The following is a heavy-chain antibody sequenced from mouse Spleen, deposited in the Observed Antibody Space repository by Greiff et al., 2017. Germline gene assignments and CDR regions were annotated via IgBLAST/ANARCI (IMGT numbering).Heavy chain of an antibody. CDR1: GYAFSSYW. Sequence: LVESGAELVKPGASVKISCKASGYAFSSYWMNWVKQRPGKGLEWIGEINPSTGGTTYNQKFKAKATLTVDKSSSTAYMQLKSLTSEDSAVYYCASGPYYSNYVGFAYWGQGTLVTVSA. D-gene: IGHD2-5*01. CDR2: INPSTGGT. V-gene: IGHV1-42*01. CDR3: ASGPYYSNYVGFAY. J-gene: IGHJ3*01.